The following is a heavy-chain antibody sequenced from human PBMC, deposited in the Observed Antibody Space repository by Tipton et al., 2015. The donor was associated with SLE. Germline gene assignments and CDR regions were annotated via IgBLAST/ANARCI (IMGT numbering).Heavy chain of an antibody. J-gene: IGHJ1*01. D-gene: IGHD2-2*02. CDR1: GFTFSSYG. CDR2: IWYDGSNK. Sequence: SLRLSCAASGFTFSSYGMHWVRQAPGKGLEWVAIIWYDGSNKYYADSVKGRFTISRDNSKNTLYLEMRSLRAEDTAVFYCARTADCSRTSCYTGGGYFQHWGQGTLVTVSS. CDR3: ARTADCSRTSCYTGGGYFQH. V-gene: IGHV3-33*01.